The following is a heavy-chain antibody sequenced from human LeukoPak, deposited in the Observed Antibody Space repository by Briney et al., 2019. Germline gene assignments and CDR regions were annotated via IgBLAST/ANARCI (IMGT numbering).Heavy chain of an antibody. CDR3: GRDLFMIVVPGQNVLDY. V-gene: IGHV3-33*01. J-gene: IGHJ4*02. D-gene: IGHD3-22*01. CDR2: IWHDGSNK. CDR1: GFTFSTYG. Sequence: GRSLRLSCAASGFTFSTYGMHWVRQAPGKGLEWVAVIWHDGSNKYYADSVKGRFTISRDNSKNTLYLQMNSLRAEDTAVYYCGRDLFMIVVPGQNVLDYWGQGTLVTVSS.